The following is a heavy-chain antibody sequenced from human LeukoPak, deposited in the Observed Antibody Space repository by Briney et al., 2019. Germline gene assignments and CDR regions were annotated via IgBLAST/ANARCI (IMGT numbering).Heavy chain of an antibody. J-gene: IGHJ4*02. CDR1: GFTFSSYE. V-gene: IGHV3-48*03. D-gene: IGHD6-13*01. CDR3: ARDYPGIAAVFDY. Sequence: GGSLRLSCAASGFTFSSYEMNWVRQAPGKGLEWVSCISSSGSTIYYADSVKGRFTISRDNAKNSLYLQMNSLRAEDTAVYYCARDYPGIAAVFDYWGQGTLVTVSS. CDR2: ISSSGSTI.